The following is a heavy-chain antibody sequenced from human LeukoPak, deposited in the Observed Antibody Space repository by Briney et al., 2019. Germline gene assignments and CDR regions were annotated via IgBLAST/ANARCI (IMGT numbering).Heavy chain of an antibody. D-gene: IGHD3-22*01. V-gene: IGHV3-48*01. CDR3: AMYYDSSGINF. CDR1: RFTLSDYN. J-gene: IGHJ4*02. Sequence: GGSLRLSCAASRFTLSDYNMNWVRQAPGKGLEWISYISTSGSTKYYADSVKGRFTISRDNAQNSLYLQMNSLRAEDTAVYYCAMYYDSSGINFWGQGTLVSVSS. CDR2: ISTSGSTK.